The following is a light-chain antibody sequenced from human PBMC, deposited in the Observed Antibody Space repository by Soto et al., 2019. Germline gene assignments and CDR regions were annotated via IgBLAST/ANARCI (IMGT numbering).Light chain of an antibody. CDR2: GAS. CDR1: QSVTSRY. J-gene: IGKJ1*01. V-gene: IGKV3-20*01. CDR3: QQCGPPPLT. Sequence: PGERATLSCRASQSVTSRYLAWKPGQAPRLLIYGASSGATGIPGGFSGSGSGTDFTPTISRLEPEDFAVCYCQQCGPPPLTFGLGTKVDIK.